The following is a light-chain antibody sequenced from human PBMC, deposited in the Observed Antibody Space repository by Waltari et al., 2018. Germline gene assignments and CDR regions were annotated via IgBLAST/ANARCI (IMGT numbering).Light chain of an antibody. Sequence: QSVLTQPPSASGPPGQRVTISCSGSSPNIGSNHVYWYQQHPGTAPKLLIYRNNQRPSGVPDRFSGSKSGTSASLAISGLRSEDEADYYCAAWDDSLSGPVFGGGTKLTVL. J-gene: IGLJ3*02. CDR1: SPNIGSNH. V-gene: IGLV1-47*01. CDR2: RNN. CDR3: AAWDDSLSGPV.